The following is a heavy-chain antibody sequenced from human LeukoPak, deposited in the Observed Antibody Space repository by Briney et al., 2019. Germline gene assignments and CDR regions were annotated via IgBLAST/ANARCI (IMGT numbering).Heavy chain of an antibody. D-gene: IGHD4-23*01. J-gene: IGHJ4*02. CDR3: ARDSYGGNSVFGY. V-gene: IGHV4-4*02. Sequence: SETLSLTCAVSGGSISSSNWWSWVRQPPGKGLEWIGEIYHSGSTNYNPSLKSRVTISVDTSKNQFSLKLSSVTAADTAVYYCARDSYGGNSVFGYWGQGTLVTVSS. CDR1: GGSISSSNW. CDR2: IYHSGST.